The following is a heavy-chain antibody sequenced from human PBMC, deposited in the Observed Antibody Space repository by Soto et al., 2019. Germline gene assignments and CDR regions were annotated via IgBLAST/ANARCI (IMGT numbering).Heavy chain of an antibody. J-gene: IGHJ1*01. V-gene: IGHV4-59*01. D-gene: IGHD2-15*01. Sequence: PSETLSLTCAVSGGSISSYHWTWIRQSPGKGLEYIGYIYNSGSPNYNPSLKSRATISVDTSKNQFSLKLSSVTAADTAMYYCARDHPPYCSGTHCYSADYLKVWGQGTRSPSPQ. CDR1: GGSISSYH. CDR3: ARDHPPYCSGTHCYSADYLKV. CDR2: IYNSGSP.